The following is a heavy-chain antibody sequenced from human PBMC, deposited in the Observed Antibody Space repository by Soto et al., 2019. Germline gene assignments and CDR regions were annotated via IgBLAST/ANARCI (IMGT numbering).Heavy chain of an antibody. V-gene: IGHV1-69*01. CDR3: ASARLSNGDPNIYFFSGLDV. CDR2: IIPLFRKT. Sequence: QVQLVQSGAEVKRPGSSVKVSCKASGDMFRNSAFTWVRQAPGQGLAWMGVIIPLFRKTNVAQNFQGRVTFTADESTSSLYMEASSLTPEDTAFYYCASARLSNGDPNIYFFSGLDVWGQGTTITVSS. CDR1: GDMFRNSA. J-gene: IGHJ6*02. D-gene: IGHD6-6*01.